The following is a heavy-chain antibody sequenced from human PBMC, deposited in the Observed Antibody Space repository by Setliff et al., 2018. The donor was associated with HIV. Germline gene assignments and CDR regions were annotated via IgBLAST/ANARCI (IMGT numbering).Heavy chain of an antibody. J-gene: IGHJ4*02. CDR1: GVPLSDYY. CDR2: VNHNGNI. D-gene: IGHD2-21*01. Sequence: PSETLSLTCTLNGVPLSDYYWNWIRQSQGKGLEWIVEVNHNGNINYNPSLKSRVTVSVDTSKTQYSLKMISVTAADTAMYSCAISIVGVSSEMYWAQGTLVTVSS. V-gene: IGHV4-34*01. CDR3: AISIVGVSSEMY.